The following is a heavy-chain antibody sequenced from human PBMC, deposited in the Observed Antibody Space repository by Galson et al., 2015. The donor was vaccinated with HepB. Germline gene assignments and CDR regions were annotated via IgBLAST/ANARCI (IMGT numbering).Heavy chain of an antibody. J-gene: IGHJ4*02. Sequence: SLRLSCAASGFTFRNYAMSWVRQPPGRGLEWVSGINAFTGSTHDADSAKGRFTISRDDSKNTLYLQMNSLRVEDTAVYYCAKGHPTRIVATTTPYFYFDYWGQGAPVTVSS. V-gene: IGHV3-23*01. CDR1: GFTFRNYA. CDR3: AKGHPTRIVATTTPYFYFDY. D-gene: IGHD5-12*01. CDR2: INAFTGST.